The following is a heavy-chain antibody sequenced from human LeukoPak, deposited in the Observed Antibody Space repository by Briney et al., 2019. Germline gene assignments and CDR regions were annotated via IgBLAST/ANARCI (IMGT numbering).Heavy chain of an antibody. J-gene: IGHJ3*02. Sequence: SETLSLTCTVSGGSISSYYWSWIRQPPGKGLEWIGYIYYSGSTYYNPSLKSRVTISVDRSKNQFSLKLSSVTAADTAVYYCARVLGPDAFDIWGQGTMVTVSS. CDR3: ARVLGPDAFDI. CDR1: GGSISSYY. CDR2: IYYSGST. V-gene: IGHV4-59*12.